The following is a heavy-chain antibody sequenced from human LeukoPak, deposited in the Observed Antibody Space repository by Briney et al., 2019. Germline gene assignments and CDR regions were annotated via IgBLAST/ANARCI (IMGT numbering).Heavy chain of an antibody. CDR3: ARSHVVVVPAATFLYYMDV. CDR2: ISWNSGSI. CDR1: GFTFDDYA. J-gene: IGHJ6*03. Sequence: GGSLRLSCAASGFTFDDYAMHWVRQAPGKGLEWVSGISWNSGSIGYADSVKGRFTISRDNAKNSLYLQMNSLRAEDMALYYCARSHVVVVPAATFLYYMDVWGKGTTVTVSS. V-gene: IGHV3-9*03. D-gene: IGHD2-2*01.